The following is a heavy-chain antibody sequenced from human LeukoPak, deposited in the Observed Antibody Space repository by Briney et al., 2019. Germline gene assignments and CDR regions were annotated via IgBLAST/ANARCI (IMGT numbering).Heavy chain of an antibody. CDR3: AELGITMIGGV. CDR2: IISSSSYI. Sequence: PGRSLRLSCAASGFIFDNYAMHWVRQAPGKGLEWVSSIISSSSYIYYADSVKGRFTISRDNAKNSLYLQMNSLRAEDTAVYYCAELGITMIGGVWGKGTTVTISS. J-gene: IGHJ6*04. V-gene: IGHV3-21*01. D-gene: IGHD3-10*02. CDR1: GFIFDNYA.